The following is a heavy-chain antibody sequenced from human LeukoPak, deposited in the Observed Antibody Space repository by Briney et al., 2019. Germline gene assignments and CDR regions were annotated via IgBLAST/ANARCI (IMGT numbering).Heavy chain of an antibody. D-gene: IGHD2-21*02. CDR3: TPCGGDCFFDY. V-gene: IGHV3-49*03. J-gene: IGHJ4*02. CDR2: IRSKAYGGTI. CDR1: GFTFGDYA. Sequence: GGSLRLSCTASGFTFGDYAMSWIRQAPGKGLEWVGFIRSKAYGGTIEYAASVKGRFTIPRDDSKSIAYLQMNSLKTEDTAVYYCTPCGGDCFFDYWGQGTLVTVSS.